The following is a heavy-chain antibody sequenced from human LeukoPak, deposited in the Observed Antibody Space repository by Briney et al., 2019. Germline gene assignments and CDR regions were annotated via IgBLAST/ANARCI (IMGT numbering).Heavy chain of an antibody. CDR3: ARGGGGLRFLEWLQSGYYYYYYMDV. Sequence: SETLSLTCAVHGGSFSAYYWSWIRQSPEKGLEWIGEINHSGSTNYNPSLKSRVTISVDTSKNQFSLKLSSVTAADTAVYYCARGGGGLRFLEWLQSGYYYYYYMDVWGKGTTVTVSS. V-gene: IGHV4-34*01. J-gene: IGHJ6*03. CDR2: INHSGST. CDR1: GGSFSAYY. D-gene: IGHD3-3*01.